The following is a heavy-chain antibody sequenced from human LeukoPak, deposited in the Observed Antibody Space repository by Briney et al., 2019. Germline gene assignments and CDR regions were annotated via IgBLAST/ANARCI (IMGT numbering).Heavy chain of an antibody. Sequence: GGSLRLSCAASGFSFSRYGMYWVRQAPGKGLEWVTVIWCDVSNKYYADWVRGRFTISRDNAKSSLSLQLNSLRVEDTAIYYCARAWHNWNPFDKWGQGTLVTVSS. D-gene: IGHD1-1*01. J-gene: IGHJ4*02. CDR2: IWCDVSNK. V-gene: IGHV3-33*07. CDR3: ARAWHNWNPFDK. CDR1: GFSFSRYG.